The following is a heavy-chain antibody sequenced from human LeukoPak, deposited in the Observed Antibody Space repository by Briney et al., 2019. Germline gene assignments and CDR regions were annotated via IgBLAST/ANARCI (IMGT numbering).Heavy chain of an antibody. V-gene: IGHV1-2*02. J-gene: IGHJ6*03. Sequence: ASVKVSCKASGYTFTGYYIHWVRQAPGQGLEWMGWIKPSSGGTNYAQSFQGRVTMTRDTSINTAYMELSRLRSDDTAVYYCARDLMVRGPIDVWGKGTTVTVSS. CDR2: IKPSSGGT. CDR1: GYTFTGYY. D-gene: IGHD3-10*01. CDR3: ARDLMVRGPIDV.